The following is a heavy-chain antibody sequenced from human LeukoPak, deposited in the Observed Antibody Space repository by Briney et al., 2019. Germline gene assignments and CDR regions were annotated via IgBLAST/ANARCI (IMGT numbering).Heavy chain of an antibody. D-gene: IGHD4-23*01. CDR1: GFSLNTTTLG. Sequence: SGPTLVNXTQTLTLTCTFSGFSLNTTTLGVGWIRQPPGKALEWLALLFWDGDSRLSPSLESRLTITKDTSKNQVVLTMTDMDPVDTATYYCAHATNSHFDYWGRGTLVTVSS. CDR2: LFWDGDS. CDR3: AHATNSHFDY. J-gene: IGHJ4*02. V-gene: IGHV2-5*02.